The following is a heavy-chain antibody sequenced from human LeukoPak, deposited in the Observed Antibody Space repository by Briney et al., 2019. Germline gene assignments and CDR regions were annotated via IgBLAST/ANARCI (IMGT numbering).Heavy chain of an antibody. V-gene: IGHV3-7*01. CDR1: GFTFSSYW. J-gene: IGHJ3*02. CDR3: ARPYGPGAFEI. Sequence: GGSLRLSCAASGFTFSSYWMSWVRQAPGKGLEWVANIKQDGSEKYYVDSVKGRFTISRDNAKNTLYLQMNSLRAEDTAVYYCARPYGPGAFEIWGQGTMVTVSS. D-gene: IGHD4-17*01. CDR2: IKQDGSEK.